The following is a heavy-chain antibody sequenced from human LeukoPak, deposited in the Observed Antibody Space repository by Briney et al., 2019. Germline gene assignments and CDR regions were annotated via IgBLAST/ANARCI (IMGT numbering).Heavy chain of an antibody. CDR2: MNPNSGNT. D-gene: IGHD4-17*01. J-gene: IGHJ5*02. CDR1: GYTFTGYY. Sequence: GASVKVSCKASGYTFTGYYMHWVRQATGQGLEWMGWMNPNSGNTGYAQKFQGRVTMTRNTSISTAYMELSSLRSEDTAVYYCARAPRTMTTVTTSRNWFDPWGQGTLVTVSS. V-gene: IGHV1-8*02. CDR3: ARAPRTMTTVTTSRNWFDP.